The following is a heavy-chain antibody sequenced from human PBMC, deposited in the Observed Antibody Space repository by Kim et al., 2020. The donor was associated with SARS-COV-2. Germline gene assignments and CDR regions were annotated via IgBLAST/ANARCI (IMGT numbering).Heavy chain of an antibody. V-gene: IGHV3-33*08. CDR3: ARDWQQLVPGDAFDV. D-gene: IGHD6-13*01. Sequence: GGSLRLSCAASGFTFSSYGMHWVRQAPGKGLEWVAVIWYDGSNKYYADSVKGRFTISRDNSKNTLYLQMNSLRAEDTAVYYCARDWQQLVPGDAFDVWGQGTMVTVSS. CDR2: IWYDGSNK. CDR1: GFTFSSYG. J-gene: IGHJ3*01.